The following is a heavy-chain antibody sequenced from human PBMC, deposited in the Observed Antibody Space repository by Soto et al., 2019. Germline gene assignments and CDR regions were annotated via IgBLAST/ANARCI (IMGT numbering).Heavy chain of an antibody. CDR3: ARYRREAVAGYTLDN. CDR2: VYNSGST. J-gene: IGHJ4*02. D-gene: IGHD6-13*01. CDR1: GGSFSGYY. Sequence: ETLSLTCAVYGGSFSGYYWSWIRQPPGKGLEWIGYVYNSGSTNYNPSLKSRVTISEDTSKSQFSLKVNSMTAADTAVYYCARYRREAVAGYTLDNWGQGILVTVSS. V-gene: IGHV4-59*01.